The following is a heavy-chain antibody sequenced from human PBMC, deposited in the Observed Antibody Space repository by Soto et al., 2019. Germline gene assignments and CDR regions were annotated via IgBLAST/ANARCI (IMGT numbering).Heavy chain of an antibody. CDR1: GFTFSSYS. CDR2: ISSASTSI. J-gene: IGHJ4*02. V-gene: IGHV3-21*01. D-gene: IGHD2-15*01. Sequence: GGSLRLSCAASGFTFSSYSMNWVRQAPGKGLEWVSSISSASTSIYYADSVKGRFTISRDNAKNSLYLQMNSLGAEDTAVYYCARARGSATGYDDYWGQGTLVTVSS. CDR3: ARARGSATGYDDY.